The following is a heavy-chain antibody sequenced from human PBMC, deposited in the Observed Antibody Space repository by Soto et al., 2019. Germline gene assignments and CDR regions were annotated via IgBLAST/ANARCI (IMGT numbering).Heavy chain of an antibody. V-gene: IGHV3-30-3*01. Sequence: GGSLRLSCVASGFTFSSHTMHWVRQAPGKGLEWVTFIYPDGNGKYYTDSVKGRFTISRDNSKNTLYLQMNSLRAEDTAVYYCAKNPGYYYDSTGYHFDYWGQGTLVTVSS. CDR2: IYPDGNGK. D-gene: IGHD3-22*01. CDR1: GFTFSSHT. CDR3: AKNPGYYYDSTGYHFDY. J-gene: IGHJ4*02.